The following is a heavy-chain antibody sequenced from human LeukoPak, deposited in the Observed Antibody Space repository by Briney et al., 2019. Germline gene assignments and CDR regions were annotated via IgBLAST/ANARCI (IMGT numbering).Heavy chain of an antibody. Sequence: SETLSLTCAVYGGSFSGYYWSWLRQPPGKGLEWIGEINHSGSTNYNPSLKSRVTISVDTSKNQFSLKLSSVTAADTAVYYCARAGDGYNFPDYWGQGTLVTVSS. V-gene: IGHV4-34*01. D-gene: IGHD5-24*01. CDR1: GGSFSGYY. J-gene: IGHJ4*02. CDR3: ARAGDGYNFPDY. CDR2: INHSGST.